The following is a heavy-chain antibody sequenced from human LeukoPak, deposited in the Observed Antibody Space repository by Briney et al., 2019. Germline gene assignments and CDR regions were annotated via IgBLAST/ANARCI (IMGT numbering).Heavy chain of an antibody. CDR3: ATHPGVAVADPPYFQH. J-gene: IGHJ1*01. D-gene: IGHD6-19*01. Sequence: GGSLRLSCAASGFTFSTYAMSWVRQAPGKGLEWVSTITSAGGTYYADSVKGRFTISRDNSKDTLYLQMNSLRAEDTAVYYCATHPGVAVADPPYFQHWGQGTLVTVSS. CDR2: ITSAGGT. V-gene: IGHV3-23*01. CDR1: GFTFSTYA.